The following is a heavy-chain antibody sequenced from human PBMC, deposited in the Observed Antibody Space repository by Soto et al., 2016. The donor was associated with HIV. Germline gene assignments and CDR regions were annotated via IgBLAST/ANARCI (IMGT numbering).Heavy chain of an antibody. V-gene: IGHV4-61*01. CDR3: ARVRDLQTSRAFDT. CDR2: IYDSGNN. J-gene: IGHJ3*02. CDR1: GGSVSSGRYY. D-gene: IGHD1-1*01. Sequence: QVQLQESGPGLVKPSETLSLTCSVSGGSVSSGRYYWSWIRQPPGKGLEWIAYIYDSGNNNYSPSLRSRVIISVDTSKNLFSLRLSSVTAADTAMYYCARVRDLQTSRAFDTWGQGTMVTGLF.